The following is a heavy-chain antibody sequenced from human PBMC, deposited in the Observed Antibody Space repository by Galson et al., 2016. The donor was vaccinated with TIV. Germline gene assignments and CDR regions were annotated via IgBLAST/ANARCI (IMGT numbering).Heavy chain of an antibody. CDR1: GFTFSNYN. J-gene: IGHJ6*02. CDR3: ARTGNYYHYAMDV. CDR2: ISSTSNYI. D-gene: IGHD7-27*01. Sequence: SLRLSCAASGFTFSNYNMNWVRQAPGKGLEWVSSISSTSNYIYYGDPVKGRFTISRDNAENSLHLHMNSLRAEDTALYFCARTGNYYHYAMDVWGQGTTVTVSS. V-gene: IGHV3-21*01.